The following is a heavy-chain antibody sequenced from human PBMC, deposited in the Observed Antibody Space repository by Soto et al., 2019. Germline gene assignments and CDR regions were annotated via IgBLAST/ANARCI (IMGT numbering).Heavy chain of an antibody. CDR2: ISSSGGST. CDR1: GFTFSSYA. D-gene: IGHD2-21*02. V-gene: IGHV3-23*01. Sequence: EVQLLESGGGLVPPGGSLRLSCAASGFTFSSYAMSWVRQAPGKGLEWVSTISSSGGSTHYADSVKGRFTISRDNSKNTLYLQMNSLRAEDTAVYYCAKFCGGNSAHTYTIDPWGQGTLVTVSS. CDR3: AKFCGGNSAHTYTIDP. J-gene: IGHJ5*02.